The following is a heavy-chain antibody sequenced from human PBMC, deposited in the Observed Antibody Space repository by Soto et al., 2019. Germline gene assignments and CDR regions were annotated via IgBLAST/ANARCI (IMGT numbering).Heavy chain of an antibody. D-gene: IGHD1-7*01. J-gene: IGHJ4*02. V-gene: IGHV4-61*08. CDR3: ARVAITGPTLFDY. CDR1: EGSGIGGGGH. CDR2: IYYSGST. Sequence: SHSYTVAEGSGIGGGGHCSRKRQPPGKGLEWIGYIYYSGSTNYNPSLKSRVTISVDTSKNQFSLKLSSVTAADTAVYYCARVAITGPTLFDYWGQGTLVTVSS.